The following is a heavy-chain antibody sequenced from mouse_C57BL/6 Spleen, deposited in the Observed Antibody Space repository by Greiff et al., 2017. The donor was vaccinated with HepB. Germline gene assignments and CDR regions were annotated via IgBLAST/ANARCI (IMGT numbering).Heavy chain of an antibody. D-gene: IGHD2-2*01. Sequence: VQLQQSGAELVRPGTSVKMSCKASGYTFTNYWIGWAKQRPGHGLEWIGDIYPGGGYTNYNEKFKGKATLTADKSSSTAYMQFSSLTSEDSAIYYCARARMVTTEYYFDYWGQGTTLTVSS. CDR3: ARARMVTTEYYFDY. V-gene: IGHV1-63*01. CDR1: GYTFTNYW. J-gene: IGHJ2*01. CDR2: IYPGGGYT.